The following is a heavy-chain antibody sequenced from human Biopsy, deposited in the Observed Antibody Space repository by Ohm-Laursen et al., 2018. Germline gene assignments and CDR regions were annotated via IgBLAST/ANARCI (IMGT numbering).Heavy chain of an antibody. CDR3: ARATNSTGWPYYYFYGMDV. Sequence: SVTLSFTCTVSGGSICSDFWSWMRPTPAKVHVRTGNIYYSGSTNYNPSLKSRVTISVDTSKNQFSLRLNSVTAADTAVYYCARATNSTGWPYYYFYGMDVWGQETTVTVSS. CDR1: GGSICSDF. J-gene: IGHJ6*02. V-gene: IGHV4-59*01. CDR2: IYYSGST. D-gene: IGHD2/OR15-2a*01.